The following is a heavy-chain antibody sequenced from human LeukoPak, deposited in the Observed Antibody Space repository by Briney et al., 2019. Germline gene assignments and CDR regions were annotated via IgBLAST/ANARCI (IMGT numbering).Heavy chain of an antibody. CDR2: ISYDGSNK. Sequence: GRSLRLSCAASGFTFSSYAMHWVRQAPGKGLEWVAVISYDGSNKYYADSVKGRFTISRDNSKNTLYLQMNSLRAEDTAVYYCAKDQVRGVAAADFDYWGQGTLVTVSS. J-gene: IGHJ4*02. CDR3: AKDQVRGVAAADFDY. D-gene: IGHD6-13*01. CDR1: GFTFSSYA. V-gene: IGHV3-30-3*01.